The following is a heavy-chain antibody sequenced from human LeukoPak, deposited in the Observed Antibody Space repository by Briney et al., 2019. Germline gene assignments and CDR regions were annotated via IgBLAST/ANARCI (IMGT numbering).Heavy chain of an antibody. Sequence: GGSLRLSCAASGFTVSSNDMSWVRQAPGKGLECISVIYSGGSTDYADSVKGRLTISRDNSKSTLYLQMNSLRAEDTAVYYCARVVDHDYGDYYLDYWGQGTLVTVSS. CDR3: ARVVDHDYGDYYLDY. V-gene: IGHV3-53*01. J-gene: IGHJ4*02. D-gene: IGHD4-17*01. CDR2: IYSGGST. CDR1: GFTVSSND.